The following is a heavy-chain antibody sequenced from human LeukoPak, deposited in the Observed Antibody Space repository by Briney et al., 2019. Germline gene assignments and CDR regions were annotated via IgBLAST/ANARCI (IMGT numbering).Heavy chain of an antibody. CDR2: ISGSGDSTYYEST. V-gene: IGHV3-23*01. Sequence: GGSLRLSCAASGFTFTSYAMSWVRQAPGKGLEWVSAISGSGDSTYYESTYYADSVKGRFTISRDNSKNTLYLQMNSLRAEDTAVYYCARREVVVYYDAFDIWGQGTMVTVSS. CDR1: GFTFTSYA. D-gene: IGHD3-22*01. J-gene: IGHJ3*02. CDR3: ARREVVVYYDAFDI.